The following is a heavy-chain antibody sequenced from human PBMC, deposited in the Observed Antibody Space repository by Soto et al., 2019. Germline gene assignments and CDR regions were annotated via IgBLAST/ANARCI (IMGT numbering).Heavy chain of an antibody. J-gene: IGHJ4*02. Sequence: QVRLVESGGDLVKPGGSLRLSCAASGFTFSDYYMSWIRQAPGKGLEWISYISDSGNTIYYADSVKGRFTISRDNAKKSLYLQMNSLRAEDTAVYYCARDRYSSGWHPFDYWGQGTLVTVSS. D-gene: IGHD6-19*01. CDR3: ARDRYSSGWHPFDY. CDR2: ISDSGNTI. V-gene: IGHV3-11*01. CDR1: GFTFSDYY.